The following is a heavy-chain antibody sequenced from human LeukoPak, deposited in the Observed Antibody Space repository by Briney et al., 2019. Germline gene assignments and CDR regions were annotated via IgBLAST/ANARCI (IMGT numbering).Heavy chain of an antibody. Sequence: GASVKVSCKASGGTFSSYAISWVRQAPGQGLEWMGGIIPIFGTANYAQKFQGRVTITTDESTSTAYMELSSLRSEDTAVYYCASLLQSGDPEWELPRDYAFDIWGQGTMVTVSS. CDR3: ASLLQSGDPEWELPRDYAFDI. CDR2: IIPIFGTA. V-gene: IGHV1-69*05. D-gene: IGHD1-26*01. J-gene: IGHJ3*02. CDR1: GGTFSSYA.